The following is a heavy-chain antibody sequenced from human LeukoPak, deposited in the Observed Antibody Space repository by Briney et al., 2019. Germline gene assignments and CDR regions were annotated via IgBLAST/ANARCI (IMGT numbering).Heavy chain of an antibody. V-gene: IGHV3-15*07. D-gene: IGHD1-26*01. J-gene: IGHJ3*02. CDR1: GFTFSNAW. CDR3: TTDRHSGSYFERDAFDI. CDR2: IKSKTDGGTT. Sequence: GGSLRLSCAASGFTFSNAWMNWVRQAPGKGLEWVGRIKSKTDGGTTDYAAPVKGRFTISRDDSKNTLYLQMSSLKTEDTAVYYCTTDRHSGSYFERDAFDIWGQGTMVTVSS.